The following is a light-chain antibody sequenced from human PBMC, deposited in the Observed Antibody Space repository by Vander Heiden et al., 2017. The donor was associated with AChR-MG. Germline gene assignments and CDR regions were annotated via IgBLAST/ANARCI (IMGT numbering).Light chain of an antibody. V-gene: IGLV3-25*03. CDR2: KDT. J-gene: IGLJ2*01. Sequence: SFELTQPPSVSVSPGQTARITCSGDALSKLYAYWYQQKPGQAPVLVIYKDTERPSGIPERFSGSSSGSTVTLTISGVQAEDEADYYCQSADSSDPFPHVTFGGGTKVTVL. CDR1: ALSKLY. CDR3: QSADSSDPFPHVT.